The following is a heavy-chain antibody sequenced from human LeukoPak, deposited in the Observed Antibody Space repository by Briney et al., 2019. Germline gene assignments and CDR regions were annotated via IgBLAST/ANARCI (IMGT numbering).Heavy chain of an antibody. D-gene: IGHD5-12*01. Sequence: PGGSLRLSCAASGFTFSSYSMNWVRQAPGKGLEWVSYISSSSSTIYYADSVKGRFTISRDNAKNSLYLQMNSLRAEDTAVYYCARPERGSNDAFDIWGQGTMVTVSS. CDR2: ISSSSSTI. V-gene: IGHV3-48*04. CDR1: GFTFSSYS. J-gene: IGHJ3*02. CDR3: ARPERGSNDAFDI.